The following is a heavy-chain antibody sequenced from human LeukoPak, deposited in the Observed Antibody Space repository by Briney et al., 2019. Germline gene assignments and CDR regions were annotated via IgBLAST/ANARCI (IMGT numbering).Heavy chain of an antibody. CDR2: IIPIFGTA. D-gene: IGHD2-15*01. CDR1: GGTFSSYA. V-gene: IGHV1-69*01. CDR3: ARGAATPTPFDY. Sequence: SVKVSCKASGGTFSSYAISWVRQAPAQGLEWMGGIIPIFGTANYAQKFQGRVTITADESTSTAYMELSSLRSEDTAVYYCARGAATPTPFDYWGQGTLVTVSS. J-gene: IGHJ4*02.